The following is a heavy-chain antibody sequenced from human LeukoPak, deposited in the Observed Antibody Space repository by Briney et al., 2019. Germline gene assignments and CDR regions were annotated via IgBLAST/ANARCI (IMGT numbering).Heavy chain of an antibody. CDR2: ISSSSSYI. Sequence: GGSLRLSCAASGFTFSSYSMNWVRQAPGKGLEWVSSISSSSSYIYYADSVKDRFTISRDNAKNSLYLQVNSLRAEDTAVYYCARDMGISRNDAFDIWGQGTMVTVSS. CDR3: ARDMGISRNDAFDI. V-gene: IGHV3-21*01. D-gene: IGHD3-3*02. CDR1: GFTFSSYS. J-gene: IGHJ3*02.